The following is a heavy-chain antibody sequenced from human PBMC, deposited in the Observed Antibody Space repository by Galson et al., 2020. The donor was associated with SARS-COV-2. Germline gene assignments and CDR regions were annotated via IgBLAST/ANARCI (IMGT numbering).Heavy chain of an antibody. CDR2: ISSDGSNR. J-gene: IGHJ4*02. CDR3: ARGGQWELPYCFDF. V-gene: IGHV3-30*03. CDR1: GFTFSSYV. D-gene: IGHD1-26*01. Sequence: GESLKISCAASGFTFSSYVMHWVRQAPGKGPEWVAVISSDGSNRYYADSLKGRFTISRDNSKSTLYLQMNSLRAEDTALYYCARGGQWELPYCFDFWGQGTLVTVSS.